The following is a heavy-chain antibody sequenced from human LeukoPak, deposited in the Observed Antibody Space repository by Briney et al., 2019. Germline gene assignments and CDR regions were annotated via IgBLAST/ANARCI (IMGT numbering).Heavy chain of an antibody. J-gene: IGHJ4*02. CDR3: ARDRGYDSSGYSPYFHY. CDR1: GFTFSSYE. D-gene: IGHD3-22*01. Sequence: GGSLRLSCAASGFTFSSYEMNWVRQAPGKGLEGVSYISSSCSTIYYAESVKGRFTISRDNAKNSLHLPMNSLRAEDTAVFSFARDRGYDSSGYSPYFHYWGQGTLVSVPA. V-gene: IGHV3-48*03. CDR2: ISSSCSTI.